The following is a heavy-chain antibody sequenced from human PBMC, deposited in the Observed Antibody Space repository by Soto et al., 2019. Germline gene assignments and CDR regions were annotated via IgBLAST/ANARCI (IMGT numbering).Heavy chain of an antibody. CDR3: ARSRGEGDYFDY. CDR1: SGSISSSNW. D-gene: IGHD1-26*01. J-gene: IGHJ4*02. Sequence: QVQLQESGPGLVKPSGTLSLTCAVSSGSISSSNWWRWVRQPPGKGLEGIGEIYQSGSTNYNPPLKSRVTISVDKSEIQFSLKLSSVTAADTAVYYCARSRGEGDYFDYWGQGTLVTVSS. CDR2: IYQSGST. V-gene: IGHV4-4*02.